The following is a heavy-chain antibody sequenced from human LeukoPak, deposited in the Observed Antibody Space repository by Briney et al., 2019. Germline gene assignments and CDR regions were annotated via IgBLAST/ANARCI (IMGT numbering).Heavy chain of an antibody. CDR3: AKRGVVIRVILVGFHKEAYYFDS. Sequence: GGSLRLSCAVSGITVSNYGMSWVRQAPGKGLEWVAGISGSGGSTNYADSVKGRFTISRDNPKNTLYLQMNSLRAEDTAVYFCAKRGVVIRVILVGFHKEAYYFDSWGPGALVTVSS. V-gene: IGHV3-23*01. CDR1: GITVSNYG. D-gene: IGHD3-22*01. J-gene: IGHJ4*02. CDR2: ISGSGGST.